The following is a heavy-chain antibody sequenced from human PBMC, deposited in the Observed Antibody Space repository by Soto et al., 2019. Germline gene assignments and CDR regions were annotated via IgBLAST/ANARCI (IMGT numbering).Heavy chain of an antibody. Sequence: GGSLRLSCAASGFTFSSYGMHWVRQAPGKGLEWVAVIWYDGSNKYYADSVKGRFTISRDNSKNTLYLQMNSLRAEDTAVYYCAKGQGGVVVPAAMKRAELLWFGEFDYWGRGTLVTVS. CDR3: AKGQGGVVVPAAMKRAELLWFGEFDY. CDR2: IWYDGSNK. V-gene: IGHV3-33*06. CDR1: GFTFSSYG. J-gene: IGHJ4*02. D-gene: IGHD2-2*01.